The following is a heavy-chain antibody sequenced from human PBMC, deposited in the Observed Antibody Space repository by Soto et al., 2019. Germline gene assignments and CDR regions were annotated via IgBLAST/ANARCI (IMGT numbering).Heavy chain of an antibody. CDR1: GGSISSYY. CDR3: ARDGYCRSTGCYPYGMDV. Sequence: SETLSLTCTVSGGSISSYYWSLIRQPAGKGLEWIGRIYTSGSTNYNPSLKIRVTMSVDKSKNQFSLQLSSVTAAGTAVYYCARDGYCRSTGCYPYGMDVSSQGTTVTGSS. CDR2: IYTSGST. V-gene: IGHV4-4*07. D-gene: IGHD2-2*03. J-gene: IGHJ6*02.